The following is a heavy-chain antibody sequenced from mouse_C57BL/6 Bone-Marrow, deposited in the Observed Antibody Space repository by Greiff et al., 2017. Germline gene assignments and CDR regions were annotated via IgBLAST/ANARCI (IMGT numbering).Heavy chain of an antibody. CDR1: GYAFSSSW. J-gene: IGHJ1*03. V-gene: IGHV1-82*01. D-gene: IGHD2-12*01. CDR2: IYPGDGDT. CDR3: ARSLYDGYWYFDV. Sequence: VQGVESGPELVKPGASVKISCKASGYAFSSSWMNWVKQRPGKGLEWIGRIYPGDGDTNYNGKFKGKATLTADKSSSTAYMQLSSLTSEDSAVYFCARSLYDGYWYFDVWGTGTTVTVSS.